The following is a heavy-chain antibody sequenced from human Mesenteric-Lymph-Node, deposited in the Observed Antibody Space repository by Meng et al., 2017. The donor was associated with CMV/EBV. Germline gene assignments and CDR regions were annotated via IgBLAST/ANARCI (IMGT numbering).Heavy chain of an antibody. D-gene: IGHD2-2*01. CDR3: ARWGEYCSSTSCFDYYYYGMDV. CDR1: GFTFSSYS. V-gene: IGHV3-21*01. CDR2: ISSSSSYI. Sequence: GESLKISCAASGFTFSSYSMSWVRQAPGKGLEWVSSISSSSSYIYYADSVKGRFTISRDNAKNSLYLQMNSLRAEDTAVYYCARWGEYCSSTSCFDYYYYGMDVWGQGTTVTVSS. J-gene: IGHJ6*02.